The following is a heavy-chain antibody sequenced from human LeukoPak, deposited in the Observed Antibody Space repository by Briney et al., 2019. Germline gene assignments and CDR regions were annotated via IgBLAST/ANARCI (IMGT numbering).Heavy chain of an antibody. CDR2: IYYSGST. J-gene: IGHJ4*02. Sequence: PSETLSLTCTASGGSISSYYWSWIRQPPGKGLEWIGYIYYSGSTNYNPSLKSRVTISVDTSKNQFSLELSSVTAADTAVYYCASGYSYGLFYFDYWGQGTLVTVSS. D-gene: IGHD5-18*01. CDR3: ASGYSYGLFYFDY. V-gene: IGHV4-59*01. CDR1: GGSISSYY.